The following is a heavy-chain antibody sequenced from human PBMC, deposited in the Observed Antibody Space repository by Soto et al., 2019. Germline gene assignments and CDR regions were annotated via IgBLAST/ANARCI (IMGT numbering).Heavy chain of an antibody. J-gene: IGHJ3*02. CDR1: GFTFSNYW. CDR3: ARDSGPRGYDAFDI. D-gene: IGHD2-8*02. Sequence: EVQVVESGGGLVQPGGSLRLSCAASGFTFSNYWMTWVRQAPGKGLEWVANIKQDASENFYVDSVKGRFTISRDNAKNALYLQMNSLRGEDTAVYYCARDSGPRGYDAFDIWGQGTMVTVSS. V-gene: IGHV3-7*04. CDR2: IKQDASEN.